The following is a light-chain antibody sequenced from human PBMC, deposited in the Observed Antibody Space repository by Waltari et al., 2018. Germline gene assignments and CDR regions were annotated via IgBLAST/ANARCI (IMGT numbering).Light chain of an antibody. CDR3: SSWTDSDSLKLL. V-gene: IGLV2-14*03. CDR1: SSDAGGSNY. J-gene: IGLJ2*01. CDR2: DVT. Sequence: QSALTQPASVSGSPGQSITISCTGTSSDAGGSNYVSWYQQHPGKVPQLTIYDVTNRPSGVSNRFSGSKSGNTASLTISGLQAEDEADYYCSSWTDSDSLKLLFGGGTKLTVL.